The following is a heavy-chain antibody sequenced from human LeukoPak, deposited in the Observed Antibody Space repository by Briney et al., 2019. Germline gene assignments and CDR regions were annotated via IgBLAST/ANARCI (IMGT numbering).Heavy chain of an antibody. J-gene: IGHJ5*02. CDR1: GFTFSSYA. V-gene: IGHV3-30*04. CDR3: ARERLRANWFDP. D-gene: IGHD6-25*01. CDR2: ISYDGSNK. Sequence: GRSLRLSCAASGFTFSSYAMHWVRQAPGKGLEWVAVISYDGSNKYYADSVKGRFTTSRDNSKNTLYLQMNSLRAEDTAVYYCARERLRANWFDPWGQGTLVTVSS.